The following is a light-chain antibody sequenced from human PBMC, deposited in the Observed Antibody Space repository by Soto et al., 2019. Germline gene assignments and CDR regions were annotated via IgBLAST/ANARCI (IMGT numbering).Light chain of an antibody. J-gene: IGKJ2*01. V-gene: IGKV3-20*01. Sequence: EIVLTQSPGTLSLSPGDTATLSCRASQNIISSYVAWYQQRPGQTLRLLIFGGGSRAPGIPDRFRGRGSGSDFTLTISRLEPEDFAVYICQQYGSAPSNFGQGTRLEI. CDR2: GGG. CDR3: QQYGSAPSN. CDR1: QNIISSY.